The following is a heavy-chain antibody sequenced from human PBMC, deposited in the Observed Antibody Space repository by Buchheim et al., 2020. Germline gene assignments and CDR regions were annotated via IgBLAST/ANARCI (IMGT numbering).Heavy chain of an antibody. J-gene: IGHJ6*02. CDR3: ARDPRYCSGGSCYAGMDV. Sequence: QVQLQESGPGLVKPSETLSLTCTVSGGSISSYYWSWIRQPPGKGLEWIGYIYYSGSTNYNPSLKSRVTISVDTSKNQFSLKLSSVTAADTAVYYWARDPRYCSGGSCYAGMDVWGQGTT. CDR1: GGSISSYY. CDR2: IYYSGST. V-gene: IGHV4-59*01. D-gene: IGHD2-15*01.